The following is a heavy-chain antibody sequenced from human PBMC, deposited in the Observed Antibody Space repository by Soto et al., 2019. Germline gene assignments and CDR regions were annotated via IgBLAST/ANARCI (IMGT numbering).Heavy chain of an antibody. Sequence: QVPLVESGGGLVKPGGSLRLSFSASGFTFSDYFMSWIRQAPGKGLECISYISSSTSYADSVKGRFTISRDNAKNSLYLQMNSLRVEDTAVYYCARVAMTDLDAFDIWGQGTTVTVSS. CDR3: ARVAMTDLDAFDI. V-gene: IGHV3-11*05. CDR1: GFTFSDYF. J-gene: IGHJ3*02. D-gene: IGHD2-15*01. CDR2: ISSSTS.